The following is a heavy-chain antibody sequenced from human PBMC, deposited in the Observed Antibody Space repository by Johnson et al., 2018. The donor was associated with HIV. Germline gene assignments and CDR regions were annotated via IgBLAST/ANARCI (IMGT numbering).Heavy chain of an antibody. CDR1: GFTFDDYA. D-gene: IGHD1-26*01. V-gene: IGHV3-9*01. CDR3: ARTLSGSYRGWAFDI. Sequence: VQLVESGGGVVQPGGSLRLSCAASGFTFDDYAMHWVRQAPGKGLEWVSGISCNSGSIGYADSVKGRFTISRDNAKNSLYLQMNSLRAGDTAVYYCARTLSGSYRGWAFDIWGQGTMVTVSS. J-gene: IGHJ3*02. CDR2: ISCNSGSI.